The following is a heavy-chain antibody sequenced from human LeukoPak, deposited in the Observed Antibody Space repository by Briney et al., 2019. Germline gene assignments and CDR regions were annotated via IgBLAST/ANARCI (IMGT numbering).Heavy chain of an antibody. CDR1: GFTFSSYG. D-gene: IGHD5-12*01. J-gene: IGHJ4*02. Sequence: GGSLRLSCAASGFTFSSYGMHWIRQAPGKGLEWVAFIRYDGSNRYYADSGKGRFTISRDNSKNTLYLQMNSLRAEDTAAFYCGRGRPRGYSGYVIDYWGQGTPITVSS. V-gene: IGHV3-30*02. CDR2: IRYDGSNR. CDR3: GRGRPRGYSGYVIDY.